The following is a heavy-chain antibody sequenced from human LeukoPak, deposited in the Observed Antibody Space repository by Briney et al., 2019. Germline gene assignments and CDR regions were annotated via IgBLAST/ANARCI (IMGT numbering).Heavy chain of an antibody. CDR2: ISDTGSVI. CDR1: GFTFRDYY. V-gene: IGHV3-11*01. CDR3: VGDSNGYFYGHDY. J-gene: IGHJ4*02. Sequence: KPGGSLRLSCAASGFTFRDYYMSWIRQAPGKGLEWVSYISDTGSVIYYADSVKGRFTISRDNAQKSVYLQMNSLRAEDTAVYFCVGDSNGYFYGHDYWGQGTLVAVSS. D-gene: IGHD3-22*01.